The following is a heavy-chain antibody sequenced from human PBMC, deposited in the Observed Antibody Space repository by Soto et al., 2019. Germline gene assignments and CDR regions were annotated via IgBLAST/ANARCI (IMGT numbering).Heavy chain of an antibody. Sequence: GGSLRLSCAASGFTFSSYAMHWVRQAPGKGLEYVSAISSNGGSTYYANSVKGRFTISRDNSKNTLYLQMGSLRAEDMAVYYCARGPTGSSSWYYFDYWGQGTLVTVSS. CDR1: GFTFSSYA. D-gene: IGHD6-13*01. CDR2: ISSNGGST. CDR3: ARGPTGSSSWYYFDY. J-gene: IGHJ4*02. V-gene: IGHV3-64*01.